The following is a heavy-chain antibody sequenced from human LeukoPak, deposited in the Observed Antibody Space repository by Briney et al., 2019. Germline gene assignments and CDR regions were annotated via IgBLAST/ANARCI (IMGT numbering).Heavy chain of an antibody. CDR2: IYYTGST. Sequence: SETLSLTCTVSGGSISSYCWSWIRQPPGKGLEWIGYIYYTGSTKYNASLKSRVTISVDTSKNQFSLKVSSVTAADTAVYYCARLRPSIGAAGTFDYWGQGTLVTVSS. J-gene: IGHJ4*02. D-gene: IGHD6-13*01. CDR1: GGSISSYC. CDR3: ARLRPSIGAAGTFDY. V-gene: IGHV4-59*08.